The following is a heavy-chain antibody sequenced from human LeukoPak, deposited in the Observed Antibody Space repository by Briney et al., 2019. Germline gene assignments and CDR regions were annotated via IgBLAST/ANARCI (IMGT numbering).Heavy chain of an antibody. D-gene: IGHD4-23*01. J-gene: IGHJ6*02. CDR2: INPSGGST. Sequence: ASVKVSCKASGYTFTSYYMHWVRQAPGQGLEWMGIINPSGGSTNYAQKFQGRVTMTRDTSTSTVYMELSSLRSEDTAVYYCARERVGWTTVVTRGMDVWGQGTTVTVSS. CDR3: ARERVGWTTVVTRGMDV. CDR1: GYTFTSYY. V-gene: IGHV1-46*01.